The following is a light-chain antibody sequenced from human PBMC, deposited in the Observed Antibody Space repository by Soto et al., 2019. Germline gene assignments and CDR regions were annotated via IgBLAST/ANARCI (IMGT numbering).Light chain of an antibody. CDR2: YVT. CDR3: NSYTSSSTYV. V-gene: IGLV2-14*03. J-gene: IGLJ1*01. Sequence: QSARTQPASVSGSPGQSITISCTGTSSYVGGFNYVSWYQQHPGKAPKLMIYYVTNRPSGVSYRFSGSKSGNTASLTSSGLQAEDEADYYCNSYTSSSTYVFGTGTKLTVL. CDR1: SSYVGGFNY.